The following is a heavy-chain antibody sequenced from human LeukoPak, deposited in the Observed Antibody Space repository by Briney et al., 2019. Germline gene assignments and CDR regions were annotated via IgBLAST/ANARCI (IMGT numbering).Heavy chain of an antibody. V-gene: IGHV3-7*01. CDR3: ARGGAGYYFDS. Sequence: PGGSLRLSCAASGFNFGTKWMSWVRQPPGKGLEWVANLNEDGSEKYYVDSLKGRFTITRDNAENSLYLHMNSLRAEDTAVYYCARGGAGYYFDSWGQGTLLTVSS. D-gene: IGHD6-19*01. J-gene: IGHJ4*02. CDR1: GFNFGTKW. CDR2: LNEDGSEK.